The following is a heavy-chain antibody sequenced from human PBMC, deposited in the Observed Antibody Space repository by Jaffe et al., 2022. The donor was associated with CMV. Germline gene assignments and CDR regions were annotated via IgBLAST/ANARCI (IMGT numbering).Heavy chain of an antibody. CDR2: ISSSSSYI. Sequence: EVQLVESGGGLVKPGGSLRLSCAASGFTFSSYSMNWVRQAPGKGLEWVSSISSSSSYIYYADSVKGRFTISRDNAKNSLYLQMNSLRAEDTAVYYCARVGYSSSWYNDYWGQGTLVTVSS. CDR1: GFTFSSYS. D-gene: IGHD6-13*01. J-gene: IGHJ4*02. V-gene: IGHV3-21*01. CDR3: ARVGYSSSWYNDY.